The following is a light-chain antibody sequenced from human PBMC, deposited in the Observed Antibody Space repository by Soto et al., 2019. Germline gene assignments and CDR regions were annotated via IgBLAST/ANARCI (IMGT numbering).Light chain of an antibody. V-gene: IGLV3-21*02. CDR1: TIGSES. CDR2: DDT. CDR3: QVCDRTRYHCV. Sequence: SYELTQPPSVSVATGQTARISCGGDTIGSESVHWYQQKPGQAPVLVVYDDTDRPSRIPERFSGSSSVTTATLTISRVEGGDDADYYCQVCDRTRYHCVFGTVTKLTVL. J-gene: IGLJ1*01.